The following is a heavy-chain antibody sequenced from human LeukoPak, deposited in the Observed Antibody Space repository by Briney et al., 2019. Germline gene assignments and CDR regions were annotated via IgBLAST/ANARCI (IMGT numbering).Heavy chain of an antibody. V-gene: IGHV3-15*01. CDR2: IKSKTDGGTT. D-gene: IGHD3-22*01. CDR1: GFTFSNAW. CDR3: AKGSPYYYDSSGYYFAIDY. J-gene: IGHJ4*02. Sequence: GGSLRLSCAASGFTFSNAWMNWVRQAPGKGLEWVGRIKSKTDGGTTDYAAPVKGRFTISRDDSKNTLYLQMNSLRAEDTAVYYCAKGSPYYYDSSGYYFAIDYWGQGTLVTVSS.